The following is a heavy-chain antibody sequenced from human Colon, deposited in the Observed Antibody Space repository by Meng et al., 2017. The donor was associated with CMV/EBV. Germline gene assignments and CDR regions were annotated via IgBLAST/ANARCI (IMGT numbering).Heavy chain of an antibody. CDR1: GFTLSNGW. J-gene: IGHJ5*02. CDR3: ARWTGWFDP. D-gene: IGHD3/OR15-3a*01. Sequence: VQLVESGGALVKPGGSLRLSCVVSGFTLSNGWMNWVRQAPGKGLEWLALISHEGSDDFYADSVKGRFTTSRDNSKNTVHLQMNSLRPDDTAVYYCARWTGWFDPWGQGTLVTVSS. V-gene: IGHV3-30*03. CDR2: ISHEGSDD.